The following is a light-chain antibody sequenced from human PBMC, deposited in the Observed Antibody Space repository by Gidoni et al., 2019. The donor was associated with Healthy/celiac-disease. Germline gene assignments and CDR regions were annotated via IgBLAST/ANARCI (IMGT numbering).Light chain of an antibody. J-gene: IGKJ1*01. CDR3: QQYNSYSPWT. Sequence: DNQMTQAPSTLSASVGDRVPIPCRASQSISSWLAWYQQKPGKAPKLLIYKASSLESGVPSRFSGSGSGTEFTLTISSLQPDDFATYYCQQYNSYSPWTFGQGTKVEIK. CDR2: KAS. V-gene: IGKV1-5*03. CDR1: QSISSW.